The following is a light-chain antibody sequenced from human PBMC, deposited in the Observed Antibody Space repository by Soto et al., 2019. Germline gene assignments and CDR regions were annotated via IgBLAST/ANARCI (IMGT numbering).Light chain of an antibody. V-gene: IGLV9-49*01. CDR1: SGYSNYK. J-gene: IGLJ1*01. Sequence: QAVVTQPPSASASLGASVTLTCTLSSGYSNYKVDWYQQRPGKGPRFVMRVGTGGIVGSKGDGIPDRFSVLGSGLNRYLTIKNIQEEDESDYLCGADHGSGSNFAYVFGTGTKLTVL. CDR3: GADHGSGSNFAYV. CDR2: VGTGGIVG.